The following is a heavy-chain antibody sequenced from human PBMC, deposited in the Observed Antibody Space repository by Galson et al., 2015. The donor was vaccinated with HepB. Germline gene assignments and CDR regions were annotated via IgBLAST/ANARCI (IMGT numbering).Heavy chain of an antibody. D-gene: IGHD6-19*01. J-gene: IGHJ4*02. V-gene: IGHV1-69*10. CDR3: AREASSGWWNY. CDR2: IIPILGIA. Sequence: SVKVSCKASGGTFSSYAISWVRQAPGQGLEWMGGIIPILGIANYAQKFQSRVTITADKSTSTAYMELSSLRSEDTAVYYCAREASSGWWNYWGQGTLVTVSS. CDR1: GGTFSSYA.